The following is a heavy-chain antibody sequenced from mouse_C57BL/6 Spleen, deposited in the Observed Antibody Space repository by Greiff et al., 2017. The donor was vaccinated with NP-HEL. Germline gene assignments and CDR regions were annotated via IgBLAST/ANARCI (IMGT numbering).Heavy chain of an antibody. CDR1: GYTFTSYW. CDR3: ARSPDYFDY. V-gene: IGHV1-69*01. J-gene: IGHJ2*01. Sequence: VQLQQSGAELVMPGASVKLSCKASGYTFTSYWMHWVKQRPGQGLEWIGEIDPSDSYTNYNQKFKGKSTLTVDKSSSTAYMQLSSLTSEDSAVYYCARSPDYFDYWGQGTTLTVSS. CDR2: IDPSDSYT.